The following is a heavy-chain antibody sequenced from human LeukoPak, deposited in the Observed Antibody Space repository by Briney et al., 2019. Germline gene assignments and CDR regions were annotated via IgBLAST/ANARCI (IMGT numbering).Heavy chain of an antibody. CDR1: GYPFTTYD. Sequence: ASVKVSCKASGYPFTTYDINWVRKATGQGLEWMGWMNPSSGYTGYSQKFQGRITMTRNTSITTAYMELSSLRSEDTAVYYCARISDHNWYFDLWGRGTLVTVSS. CDR3: ARISDHNWYFDL. D-gene: IGHD1-14*01. J-gene: IGHJ2*01. V-gene: IGHV1-8*01. CDR2: MNPSSGYT.